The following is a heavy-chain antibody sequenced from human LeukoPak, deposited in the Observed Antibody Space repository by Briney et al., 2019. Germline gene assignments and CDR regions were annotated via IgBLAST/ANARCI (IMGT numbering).Heavy chain of an antibody. J-gene: IGHJ3*02. V-gene: IGHV4-39*02. CDR1: GGSISSSSYY. D-gene: IGHD6-19*01. Sequence: SETLSLTCTVSGGSISSSSYYWGWIRQPPGKGLEWIGSIYYSGSTYYNPSLKSRVTISVDTSKNQFSLQLNSVTPEDTAVYYCARDSSGWYPSGVDAFDIWGQGTMVTVSS. CDR3: ARDSSGWYPSGVDAFDI. CDR2: IYYSGST.